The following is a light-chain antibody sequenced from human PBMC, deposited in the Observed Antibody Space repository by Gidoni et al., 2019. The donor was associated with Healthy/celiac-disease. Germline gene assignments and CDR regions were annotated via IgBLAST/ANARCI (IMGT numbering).Light chain of an antibody. J-gene: IGKJ5*01. CDR2: KAS. Sequence: DIQMTQSPSTLSASVGDRVTITCRASQSIRSWLAWYQQKPGKAPKLLIYKASSLESGVSSRFSGSGSGTEFTLTISSLQPDDFATYYCQQYNSYSPGVTFGQGTRLEIK. CDR3: QQYNSYSPGVT. V-gene: IGKV1-5*03. CDR1: QSIRSW.